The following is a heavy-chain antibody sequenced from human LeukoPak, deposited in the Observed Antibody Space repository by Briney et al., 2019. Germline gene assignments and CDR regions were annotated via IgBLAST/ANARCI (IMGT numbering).Heavy chain of an antibody. CDR3: AKERLYSGYGGDY. CDR1: GFTFSSYA. Sequence: PGGSLRLSCAASGFTFSSYAMSWFRKAPGKGLGWVSAISGSGGSTYYADSVKGRFTISRDNSKNTLYLQMNSLRAEDTAVYYCAKERLYSGYGGDYWGQGTLVTVSS. D-gene: IGHD5-12*01. J-gene: IGHJ4*02. CDR2: ISGSGGST. V-gene: IGHV3-23*01.